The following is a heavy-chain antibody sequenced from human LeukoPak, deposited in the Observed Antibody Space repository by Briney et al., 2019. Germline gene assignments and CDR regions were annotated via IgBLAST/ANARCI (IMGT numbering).Heavy chain of an antibody. CDR3: AKDPIRTARAWFDP. Sequence: GGSLRLSCAASGFTFSSYSMNWVRQAPGKGLEWVSYFSTSSSHIYYADSVKGRFTISRDNSKNTLYLQMNSLRAEDTAVYYCAKDPIRTARAWFDPWGQGTLVTVSS. D-gene: IGHD5-18*01. J-gene: IGHJ5*02. CDR1: GFTFSSYS. CDR2: FSTSSSHI. V-gene: IGHV3-21*04.